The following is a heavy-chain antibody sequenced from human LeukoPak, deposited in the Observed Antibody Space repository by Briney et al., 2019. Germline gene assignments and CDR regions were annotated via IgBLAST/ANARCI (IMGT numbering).Heavy chain of an antibody. Sequence: SETLSLTCTVSGGSISSSSYYWGWIRQPPGKGLEWIGSIYYSGSTYYNPSLKSRVTISVDTSKNQFSLKLGSVTAADTAVDYGARHFEATGYYYGSGRFSYYYYMDVWGKGTTVTVSS. J-gene: IGHJ6*03. CDR2: IYYSGST. D-gene: IGHD3-10*01. CDR1: GGSISSSSYY. V-gene: IGHV4-39*01. CDR3: ARHFEATGYYYGSGRFSYYYYMDV.